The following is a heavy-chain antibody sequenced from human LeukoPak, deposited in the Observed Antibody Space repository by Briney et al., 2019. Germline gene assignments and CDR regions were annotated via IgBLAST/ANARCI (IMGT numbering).Heavy chain of an antibody. D-gene: IGHD6-19*01. Sequence: GGSLRLSCAASGFTVSSNYMSWVRQAAGKGLEWVSIIYSGGSTYYADSVKGRFTISRDNSKSTLYLHMNSLRAQDTAVYYCASGYRTGWYNYWGQGTLVTVSS. CDR1: GFTVSSNY. V-gene: IGHV3-66*02. CDR3: ASGYRTGWYNY. CDR2: IYSGGST. J-gene: IGHJ4*02.